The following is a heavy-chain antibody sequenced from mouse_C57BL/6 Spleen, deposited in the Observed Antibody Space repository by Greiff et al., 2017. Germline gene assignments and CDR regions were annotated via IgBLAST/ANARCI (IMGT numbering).Heavy chain of an antibody. J-gene: IGHJ2*01. CDR2: INPGSGGT. CDR1: GYAFTNYL. Sequence: QVQLQQSGAELVRPGTSVKVSCKASGYAFTNYLIEWVKQRPGQGLEWIGVINPGSGGTNYNEKFQGKATMTADKSSSTAYMQLSRLTSEDSAVYFCARSGGASYYFNYWGQGTTLTVSS. D-gene: IGHD3-1*01. CDR3: ARSGGASYYFNY. V-gene: IGHV1-54*01.